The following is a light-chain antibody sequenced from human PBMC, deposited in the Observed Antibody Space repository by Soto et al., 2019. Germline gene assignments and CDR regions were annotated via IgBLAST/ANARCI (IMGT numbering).Light chain of an antibody. V-gene: IGLV2-14*01. CDR1: SSDAGGYDY. CDR2: EAS. CDR3: SSYSISTAYL. Sequence: QSALTQPASVSGSPGQSITISCTGTSSDAGGYDYVSWYQLHPGKAPKLMVFEASNRPSGVSYRFSGSKSGNTASLTISGLQAEDEADYFCSSYSISTAYLFGTGTKLTVL. J-gene: IGLJ1*01.